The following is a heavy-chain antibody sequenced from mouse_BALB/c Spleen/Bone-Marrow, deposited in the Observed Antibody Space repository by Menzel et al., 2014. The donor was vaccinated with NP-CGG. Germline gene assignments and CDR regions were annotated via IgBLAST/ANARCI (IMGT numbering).Heavy chain of an antibody. CDR2: ISDGGSYT. Sequence: DVMLVESGGGLVKPGGSLKLSCAASGFTFSDYYMYWVRQTPEKRLEWVATISDGGSYTYYPDSVKGRFTISRDNAKNNLYLQMSSLKSEDTAMYYCARRRFAYWGQGTLVTVSA. J-gene: IGHJ3*01. V-gene: IGHV5-4*02. CDR3: ARRRFAY. CDR1: GFTFSDYY.